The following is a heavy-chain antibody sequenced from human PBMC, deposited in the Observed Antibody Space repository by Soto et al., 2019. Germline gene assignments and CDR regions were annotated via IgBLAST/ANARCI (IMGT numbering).Heavy chain of an antibody. CDR1: GFTFNDYC. CDR2: INTDGSST. Sequence: EVQLVESGGGLVQPGESLRLSCAASGFTFNDYCMHWVRQVPGKGLVWVSRINTDGSSTSYADSVKGRFTISRDNAKNTMSLQMSSLRVEDRAMYYCARGGPHNYGLRGSRVADSWGQGTLVTVSS. V-gene: IGHV3-74*01. J-gene: IGHJ4*02. CDR3: ARGGPHNYGLRGSRVADS. D-gene: IGHD5-18*01.